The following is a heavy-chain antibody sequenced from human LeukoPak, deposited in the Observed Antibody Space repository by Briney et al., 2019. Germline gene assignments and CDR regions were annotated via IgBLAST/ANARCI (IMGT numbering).Heavy chain of an antibody. J-gene: IGHJ4*02. V-gene: IGHV3-74*01. CDR2: INTDGTVT. CDR3: ATKQWLAPPPDS. D-gene: IGHD6-19*01. Sequence: GGSLRLSCAASGFTFSKYWMLWVRQAPGKGLESVSRINTDGTVTTYADSVKGRFTVSRDNADNTMFLQINSVRDVDTAVYYCATKQWLAPPPDSWGQGTPVTVSS. CDR1: GFTFSKYW.